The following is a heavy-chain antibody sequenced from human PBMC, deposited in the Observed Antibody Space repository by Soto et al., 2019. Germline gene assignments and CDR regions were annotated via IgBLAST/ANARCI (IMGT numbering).Heavy chain of an antibody. Sequence: GESLKISCKGSGYSFTSYWIGWVRQMPGKGLEWMGIIYPGDSDTRYSPSFQGQVTISADKSISTAYLQWSSLKASDTAMYYCERHEYSSSSARFGWFDPWGQGTLVTVSS. CDR2: IYPGDSDT. V-gene: IGHV5-51*01. CDR3: ERHEYSSSSARFGWFDP. D-gene: IGHD6-6*01. J-gene: IGHJ5*02. CDR1: GYSFTSYW.